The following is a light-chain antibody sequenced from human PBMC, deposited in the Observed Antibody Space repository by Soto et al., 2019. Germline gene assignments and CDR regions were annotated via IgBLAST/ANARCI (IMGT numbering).Light chain of an antibody. CDR3: QSYNDWPFA. Sequence: IVLTQSPGTLSVSPGERVTLSCRASESLSTFLAWYQQKPGQAPRLLIYGASTKATGIPARFSGSGSATDFTRTISSLQSEDFAVYYCQSYNDWPFAFGHGTKLEI. J-gene: IGKJ2*01. CDR1: ESLSTF. V-gene: IGKV3-15*01. CDR2: GAS.